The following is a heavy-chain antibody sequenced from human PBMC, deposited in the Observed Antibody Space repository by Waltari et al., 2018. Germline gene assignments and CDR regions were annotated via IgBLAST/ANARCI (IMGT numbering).Heavy chain of an antibody. V-gene: IGHV4-39*01. Sequence: QLQLQESGPGLVKPSETLSLTCTVSGGSISSSSYYWGWIRQPPGTGLEWIGSIYYSASTYYNPSLKSRVTISVDTSKNQFSLKLSSVTAADTAVYYCASSYSSGWYSTFDYWGQGTLVTVSS. J-gene: IGHJ4*02. CDR1: GGSISSSSYY. CDR2: IYYSAST. CDR3: ASSYSSGWYSTFDY. D-gene: IGHD6-19*01.